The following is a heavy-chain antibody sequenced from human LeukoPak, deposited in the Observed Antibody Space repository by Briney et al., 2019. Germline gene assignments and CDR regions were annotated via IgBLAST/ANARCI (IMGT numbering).Heavy chain of an antibody. CDR3: AKVRWDDYGDFDAFDI. CDR1: GFTFSSYG. V-gene: IGHV3-30*02. J-gene: IGHJ3*02. D-gene: IGHD4-17*01. CDR2: IRYDGSNK. Sequence: GGSLRLSCAASGFTFSSYGMHWVRQAPGKGLEWVAFIRYDGSNKYYADSVKGRFTISRDNSKNTLYLQMNSLRAEDTAAYYCAKVRWDDYGDFDAFDIWGQGTMVTVSS.